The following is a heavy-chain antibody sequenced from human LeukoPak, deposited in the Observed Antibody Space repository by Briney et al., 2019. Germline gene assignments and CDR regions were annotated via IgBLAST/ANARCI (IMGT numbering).Heavy chain of an antibody. V-gene: IGHV3-7*01. CDR2: IKQDGSEK. CDR3: ARGPLGGGWYYFDY. Sequence: GGSLRLSCAASGFTFSSYWMSWVRQAPGEGLEWVANIKQDGSEKYYVDSVKGRFTISRDNAKNSLYLQMNSLRAEDTAVYYCARGPLGGGWYYFDYWGQGTLVTVSS. J-gene: IGHJ4*01. D-gene: IGHD6-19*01. CDR1: GFTFSSYW.